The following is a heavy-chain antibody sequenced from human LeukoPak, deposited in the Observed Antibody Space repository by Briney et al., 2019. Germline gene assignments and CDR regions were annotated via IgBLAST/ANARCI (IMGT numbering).Heavy chain of an antibody. J-gene: IGHJ6*03. Sequence: PGGSLRLPCAASGFTFSDYYMSWIRQAPGKGLEWVSYISSSGSTIYYADSVKGRFTISRDNAKNSLYLQMNSLRAEDTAVYYCARDPTYCSSTSCYYYYYYMDVWGKGTTVTVSS. V-gene: IGHV3-11*01. D-gene: IGHD2-2*01. CDR2: ISSSGSTI. CDR1: GFTFSDYY. CDR3: ARDPTYCSSTSCYYYYYYMDV.